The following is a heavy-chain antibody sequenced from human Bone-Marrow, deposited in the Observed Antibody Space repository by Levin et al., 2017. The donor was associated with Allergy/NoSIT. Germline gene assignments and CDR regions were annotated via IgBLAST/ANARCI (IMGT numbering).Heavy chain of an antibody. V-gene: IGHV5-51*01. D-gene: IGHD6-19*01. CDR1: GYSFTSYW. Sequence: KVSCKGSGYSFTSYWIGWVRQRPGKGLEWMGIIYPGDSETTYSPSFQGNVTISADKSISTAYLQWSTLKASDTAVYYCARSGSPYNWFDPWGQGTLVTVSS. J-gene: IGHJ5*02. CDR3: ARSGSPYNWFDP. CDR2: IYPGDSET.